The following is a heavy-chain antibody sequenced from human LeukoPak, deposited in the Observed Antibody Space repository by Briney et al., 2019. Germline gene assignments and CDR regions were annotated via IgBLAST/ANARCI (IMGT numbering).Heavy chain of an antibody. CDR2: ISGSGGST. V-gene: IGHV3-23*01. Sequence: PGGSLRLSCAASGFTFSSYAMSWVRQAPGKGLEWVSAISGSGGSTYYADSVKGRFTISRDNSKNTLFLQMNSLRAEDTAVYYCAKSLSGIVVIPAAHFWGQGTLVSVSS. CDR1: GFTFSSYA. D-gene: IGHD2-2*01. J-gene: IGHJ4*02. CDR3: AKSLSGIVVIPAAHF.